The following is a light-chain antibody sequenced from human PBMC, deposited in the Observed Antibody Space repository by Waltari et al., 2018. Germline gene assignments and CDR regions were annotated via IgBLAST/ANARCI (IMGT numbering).Light chain of an antibody. J-gene: IGKJ4*01. V-gene: IGKV3-15*01. Sequence: EIVMTQSPATLSVSPGETATLSCRASHSISSHLAWYQQKPGQAPRLLIYGASTWATGIPARFGGSGSGTEFTLTISSLQSEDFAVYYCQQYDRCPLTFGGGTKVEIK. CDR2: GAS. CDR1: HSISSH. CDR3: QQYDRCPLT.